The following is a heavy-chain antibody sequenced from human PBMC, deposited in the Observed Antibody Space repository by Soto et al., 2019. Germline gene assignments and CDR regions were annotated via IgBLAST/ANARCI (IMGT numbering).Heavy chain of an antibody. Sequence: GASVKVSCKVSGYTLTELSMHWVRQAPGKGLEWMGGFDPEDGETIYAQKFQGRVTMTEDTSTDTAYMELSSLRSEDTAVYYCATLYCTSTSCSNYFYYGMDVWGQGTPVTVSS. CDR2: FDPEDGET. V-gene: IGHV1-24*01. CDR3: ATLYCTSTSCSNYFYYGMDV. J-gene: IGHJ6*02. CDR1: GYTLTELS. D-gene: IGHD2-2*01.